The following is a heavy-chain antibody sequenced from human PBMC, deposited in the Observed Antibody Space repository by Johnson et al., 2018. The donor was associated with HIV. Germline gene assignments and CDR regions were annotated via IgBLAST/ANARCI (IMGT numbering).Heavy chain of an antibody. CDR1: AFTFSSYA. D-gene: IGHD6-19*01. CDR3: AKDEQWLNDALDI. CDR2: ITGSGGST. V-gene: IGHV3-23*04. J-gene: IGHJ3*02. Sequence: VQLVESGGGLVQPGGSLRLSCAASAFTFSSYAMSWVRQAPGKGLEWVSIITGSGGSTYYADSVKGRFHISRDNSENTLYLQMNSLRAEDTAGYYCAKDEQWLNDALDIWGQGTMVTVSS.